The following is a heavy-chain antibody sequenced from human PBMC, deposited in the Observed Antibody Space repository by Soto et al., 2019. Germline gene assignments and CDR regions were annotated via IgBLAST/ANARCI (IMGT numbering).Heavy chain of an antibody. V-gene: IGHV1-18*01. J-gene: IGHJ4*02. CDR2: ITTDKGNT. D-gene: IGHD3-10*01. CDR1: GYTFTNYG. CDR3: STRSRGFDY. Sequence: QVQLVQSGPEVKKPGASVKVSCKTSGYTFTNYGISWVRQAPGQGLEWMGWITTDKGNTSYAQKFQGRVTRTTDRATSTAYIDLRSLRSADTAMDYYSTRSRGFDYWGQGTLVTVSS.